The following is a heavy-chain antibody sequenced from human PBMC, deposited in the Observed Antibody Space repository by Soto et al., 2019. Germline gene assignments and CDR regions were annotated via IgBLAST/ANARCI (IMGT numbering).Heavy chain of an antibody. V-gene: IGHV3-30*03. D-gene: IGHD1-26*01. J-gene: IGHJ4*02. CDR3: SRVFSVGSGKGAPDD. CDR2: ISHDGSST. Sequence: GGSLRLSCGASGFIFSDYAMYWVRQAPGKGLDYVASISHDGSSTFYVDSVKGRFTISRDNSKNTLYLQMHGLRDEDTAVFYCSRVFSVGSGKGAPDDWGQGTLVTVSS. CDR1: GFIFSDYA.